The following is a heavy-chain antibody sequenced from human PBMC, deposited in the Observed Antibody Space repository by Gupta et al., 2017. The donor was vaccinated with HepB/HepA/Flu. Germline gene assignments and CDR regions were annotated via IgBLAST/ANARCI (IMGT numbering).Heavy chain of an antibody. Sequence: QVQLVQSGAEVKKPGASVKVSCKASGYTFTSYDINWVRQATGQGLEWMGWMNPNSGNTGYAQKFQGRVTMTRNTSISTAYMELSSLRSEDTAVYYCARGRVSSWWGSYWYFDLWGRGTLVTVSS. CDR3: ARGRVSSWWGSYWYFDL. CDR2: MNPNSGNT. J-gene: IGHJ2*01. V-gene: IGHV1-8*01. CDR1: GYTFTSYD. D-gene: IGHD6-13*01.